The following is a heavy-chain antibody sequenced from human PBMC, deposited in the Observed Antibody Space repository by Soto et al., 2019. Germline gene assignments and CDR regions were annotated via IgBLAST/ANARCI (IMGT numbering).Heavy chain of an antibody. J-gene: IGHJ4*02. D-gene: IGHD3-22*01. CDR2: VSGGGGST. CDR1: GFSFSNYA. Sequence: GGSLRLACAASGFSFSNYAMSWVRQAPGKGLEWVSAVSGGGGSTYYSDSVKGRFTISRDNSKDTLYLQMNSLRAEDTAVYYCAKDYFDSSGHYSLLGYWGQGTEVTVTS. CDR3: AKDYFDSSGHYSLLGY. V-gene: IGHV3-23*01.